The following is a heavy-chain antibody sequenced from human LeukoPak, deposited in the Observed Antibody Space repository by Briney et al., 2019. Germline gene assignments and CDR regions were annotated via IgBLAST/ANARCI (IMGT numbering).Heavy chain of an antibody. Sequence: GGSLRLSCAASGFTFSSYSMNWVRQAPGKGLEWVSYISGSAGTIYYADSVKGRFTISRDNAKNSLSLRMNSLRAEDTAVYYCSRGRLFGDYWGQGALVTVSS. J-gene: IGHJ4*02. V-gene: IGHV3-48*04. CDR2: ISGSAGTI. D-gene: IGHD2-21*02. CDR1: GFTFSSYS. CDR3: SRGRLFGDY.